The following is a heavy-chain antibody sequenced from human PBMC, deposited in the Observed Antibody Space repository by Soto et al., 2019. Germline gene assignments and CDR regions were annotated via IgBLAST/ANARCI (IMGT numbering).Heavy chain of an antibody. Sequence: SETLSLTCTFSVASISTNHHNCAWFRQPPGKGLEWMGNIHYRGDTYFNPSLGSRLSMSVDTSKNQFSLKLTSVTAADTAVYYCARIPTGYTNWFHPWGQGTQVSVSS. J-gene: IGHJ5*02. CDR1: VASISTNHHN. D-gene: IGHD3-9*01. V-gene: IGHV4-39*01. CDR2: IHYRGDT. CDR3: ARIPTGYTNWFHP.